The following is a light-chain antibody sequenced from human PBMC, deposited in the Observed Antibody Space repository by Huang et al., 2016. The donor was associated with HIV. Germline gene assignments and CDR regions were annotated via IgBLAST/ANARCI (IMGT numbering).Light chain of an antibody. CDR3: QQYESWPPLT. V-gene: IGKV3-15*01. CDR2: ATL. CDR1: QSVRDN. J-gene: IGKJ4*01. Sequence: EIVMTQSPDTLSVSPGERATLSCRASQSVRDNFAWYQQKPGQAPGLLPHATLTRAACVPARFSGSWSGTEFTLTISSLQSEDCGVYYCQQYESWPPLTFGGGTKVEIK.